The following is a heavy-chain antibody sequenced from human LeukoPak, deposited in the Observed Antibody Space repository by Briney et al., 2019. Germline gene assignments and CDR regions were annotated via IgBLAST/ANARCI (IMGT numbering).Heavy chain of an antibody. CDR1: RFTFSNYW. J-gene: IGHJ4*02. Sequence: GGSLRLSCAASRFTFSNYWMSWVRQAPGKGLEWVSSISSSSSYIYYADSVKGRFTISRDNAKNSLYLQMNSLRAEDTAVYYCARESTRTGYDFDYWGQGTLVTVSS. CDR2: ISSSSSYI. V-gene: IGHV3-21*01. D-gene: IGHD7-27*01. CDR3: ARESTRTGYDFDY.